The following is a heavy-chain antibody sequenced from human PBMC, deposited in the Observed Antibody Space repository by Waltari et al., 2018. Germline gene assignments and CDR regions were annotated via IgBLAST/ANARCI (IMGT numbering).Heavy chain of an antibody. CDR3: ARGRHYLDSRGHQAMGNAFDI. J-gene: IGHJ3*02. CDR2: VIPLSQTK. CDR1: GVSFTKYA. Sequence: QVQLVQSGAEVKKPGSSVKVSCWASGVSFTKYAFNWLRQAPGQGLEWVGGVIPLSQTKKYAQNCQGRVRIATGESATSAYLELSSLRSEDTAVYYCARGRHYLDSRGHQAMGNAFDIWGQGTTVTVSS. V-gene: IGHV1-69*05. D-gene: IGHD3-22*01.